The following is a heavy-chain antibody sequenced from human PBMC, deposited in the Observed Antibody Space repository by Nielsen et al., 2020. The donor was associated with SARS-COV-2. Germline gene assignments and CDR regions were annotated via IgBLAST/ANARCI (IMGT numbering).Heavy chain of an antibody. V-gene: IGHV3-7*01. J-gene: IGHJ4*02. Sequence: GGSLRLSCAASGFTFSSYWMSWVLQALGKGLEWVANIKQDGSEKYYVDSVKGRFTISRDNAKNSLYLQMNSLRAEDTAVYYCARDRGLWFGELFVYWGQGTLITVSS. CDR1: GFTFSSYW. CDR3: ARDRGLWFGELFVY. CDR2: IKQDGSEK. D-gene: IGHD3-10*01.